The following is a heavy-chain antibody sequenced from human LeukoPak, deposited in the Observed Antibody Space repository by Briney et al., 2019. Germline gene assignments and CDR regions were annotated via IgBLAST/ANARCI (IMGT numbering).Heavy chain of an antibody. CDR3: ARETVTPGSYYYYYMDV. V-gene: IGHV4-59*01. CDR2: IYYSGST. D-gene: IGHD4-11*01. J-gene: IGHJ6*03. CDR1: GGSFSGYY. Sequence: SETLSLICAVYGGSFSGYYWSWIRQPPGKGLEWIGYIYYSGSTNYNPSLKSRVTISVDTSKNQFSLKLSSVTAADTAVYYCARETVTPGSYYYYYMDVWGKGTTVTVSS.